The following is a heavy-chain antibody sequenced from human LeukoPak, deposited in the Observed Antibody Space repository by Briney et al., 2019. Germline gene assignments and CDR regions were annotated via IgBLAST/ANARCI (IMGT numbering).Heavy chain of an antibody. CDR2: INYGDGVT. D-gene: IGHD2-15*01. V-gene: IGHV3-23*01. J-gene: IGHJ4*02. CDR3: AKSTAPCSRGSCYSALES. Sequence: GGSLRLSCETSDFAFSNYAMSWVRQAPGRGLEWVSGINYGDGVTYYADSVKGRFTISRDNSENTLYLQMNSLRVEDTAIYYCAKSTAPCSRGSCYSALESWGQGTLVTVSS. CDR1: DFAFSNYA.